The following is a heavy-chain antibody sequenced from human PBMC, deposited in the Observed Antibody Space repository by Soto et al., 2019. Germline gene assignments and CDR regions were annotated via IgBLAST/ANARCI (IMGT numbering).Heavy chain of an antibody. CDR1: GGSLTSGSFY. D-gene: IGHD2-21*02. CDR3: ARHGTALTAVNWFVS. CDR2: IYYSGSV. Sequence: WETLSLTCTVSGGSLTSGSFYWGWVRHSPGKGLEWIGSIYYSGSVFYNPSLESRATISADVSRDQFSLKLTSVTAADTAVYYCARHGTALTAVNWFVSWGHGTLVTV. J-gene: IGHJ5*01. V-gene: IGHV4-39*01.